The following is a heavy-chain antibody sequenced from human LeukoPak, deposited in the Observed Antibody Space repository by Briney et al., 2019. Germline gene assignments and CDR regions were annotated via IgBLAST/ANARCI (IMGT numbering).Heavy chain of an antibody. J-gene: IGHJ3*02. D-gene: IGHD3-22*01. V-gene: IGHV4-31*03. CDR1: GGSISSGGYY. CDR2: IYYSGST. Sequence: SQTLSLTCTVSGGSISSGGYYWSWIRQHPGKGLEWIGYIYYSGSTYYNPSLKSRVTISLDTSKNQFSLKLSSVTAADTAVYYCARSPTYYYDSSGYSHAFDIWGQGTMVTVSS. CDR3: ARSPTYYYDSSGYSHAFDI.